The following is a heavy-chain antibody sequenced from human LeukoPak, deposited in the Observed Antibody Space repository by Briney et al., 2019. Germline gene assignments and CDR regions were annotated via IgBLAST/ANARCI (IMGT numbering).Heavy chain of an antibody. CDR3: ARHDILTGYPSGGFDY. Sequence: SETLSLTCAVYGGSFSGYYWSWIRRPPGKGLEWIGEINHSGSTNYNPSLKSRVTISVDTSKNQFSLKLSSVTAADTAVYYCARHDILTGYPSGGFDYWGQGTLVTVSS. CDR2: INHSGST. CDR1: GGSFSGYY. D-gene: IGHD3-9*01. J-gene: IGHJ4*02. V-gene: IGHV4-34*01.